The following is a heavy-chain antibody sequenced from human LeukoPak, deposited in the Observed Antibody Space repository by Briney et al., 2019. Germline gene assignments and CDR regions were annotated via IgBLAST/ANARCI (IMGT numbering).Heavy chain of an antibody. D-gene: IGHD2-21*02. CDR3: VHAFGGDCSVFDY. V-gene: IGHV3-30-3*01. J-gene: IGHJ4*02. Sequence: AGSLRLSCAASGFTFSSYAMHWLRQAPGKGLEWLAVISYDGSNKYYADPVKGRFTISRDNSKNTLYLQMNSLRAEDTAVYYCVHAFGGDCSVFDYWGQGTLVTVSS. CDR1: GFTFSSYA. CDR2: ISYDGSNK.